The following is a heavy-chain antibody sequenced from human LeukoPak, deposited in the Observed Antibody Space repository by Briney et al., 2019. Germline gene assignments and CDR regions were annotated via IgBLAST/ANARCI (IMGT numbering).Heavy chain of an antibody. V-gene: IGHV3-23*01. CDR3: AKQPGSVVDSSGSLSRH. Sequence: GGSLRLSCAVSGITLSNYGMSWVRQAPGKGLEWVAGISDSGASTYYADSVKGRFTISRDNSKNTLYLQVNSLRAEDTAVYYCAKQPGSVVDSSGSLSRHWGQGTLVTVSS. D-gene: IGHD3-22*01. CDR1: GITLSNYG. CDR2: ISDSGAST. J-gene: IGHJ4*02.